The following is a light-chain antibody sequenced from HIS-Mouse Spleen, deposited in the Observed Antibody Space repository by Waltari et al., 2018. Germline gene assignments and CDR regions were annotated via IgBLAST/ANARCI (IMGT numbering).Light chain of an antibody. J-gene: IGLJ2*01. CDR2: EDS. V-gene: IGLV3-10*01. CDR3: YSTDSSGNHRV. Sequence: SYELTQPPPVSVSPGQTARITCSGDALPKKYAYWYQQKSGPAPVLVIYEDSKRPSGIPEGFSCSSSGTMATLTISGAQVEDEADYYCYSTDSSGNHRVFGGGTKLTVL. CDR1: ALPKKY.